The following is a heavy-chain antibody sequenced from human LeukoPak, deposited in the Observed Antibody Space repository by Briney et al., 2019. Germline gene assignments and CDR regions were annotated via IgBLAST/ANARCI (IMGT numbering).Heavy chain of an antibody. CDR3: ARAPYCSSTSCSPVRGKLDV. D-gene: IGHD2-2*01. CDR2: ISAYNGNT. CDR1: GYTFTSYG. J-gene: IGHJ6*02. V-gene: IGHV1-18*01. Sequence: ASVKVSCKASGYTFTSYGISWVRQAPGQGLEWMGWISAYNGNTNYAQKLQGRVTMTTDTSTSTACMELRSLRSDDTAVYYCARAPYCSSTSCSPVRGKLDVWGQGTTVTVSS.